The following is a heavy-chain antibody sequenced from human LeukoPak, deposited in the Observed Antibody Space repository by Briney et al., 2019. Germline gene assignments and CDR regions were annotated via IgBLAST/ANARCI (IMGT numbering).Heavy chain of an antibody. J-gene: IGHJ4*02. D-gene: IGHD3-10*01. CDR2: ITGSGGNT. Sequence: PGVSLRLSCAASGFIFSSYSMSWVRQAPGKGLEWVSVITGSGGNTDYADSVKGRFTISKDNSRSTLYLQMNSLRPGDTAIYYCAREGYYGSGSPPSLYFDYWGQGTLVTVSS. V-gene: IGHV3-23*01. CDR3: AREGYYGSGSPPSLYFDY. CDR1: GFIFSSYS.